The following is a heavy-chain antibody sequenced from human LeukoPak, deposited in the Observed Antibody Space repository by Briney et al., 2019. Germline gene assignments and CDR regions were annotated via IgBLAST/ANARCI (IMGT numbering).Heavy chain of an antibody. D-gene: IGHD5-24*01. Sequence: PGGSLRLSCAASGFTVSSNYMSWVRQAPGKGLEWVSVIYSGGGTYYADSVKGRFTISRDNSKNTLYLQMNSLRAEDTAVYYCAKDGEMSTIGWHFDLWGRGTLVTVSS. V-gene: IGHV3-53*01. CDR2: IYSGGGT. CDR1: GFTVSSNY. CDR3: AKDGEMSTIGWHFDL. J-gene: IGHJ2*01.